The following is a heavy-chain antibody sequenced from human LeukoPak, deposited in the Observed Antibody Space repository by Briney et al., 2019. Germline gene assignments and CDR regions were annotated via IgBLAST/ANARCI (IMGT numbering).Heavy chain of an antibody. CDR1: GFTFSSYS. Sequence: GGSLRLSCAASGFTFSSYSMNWVRQAPGKWLEWVSSISSISSYIYYADSVKGRFTISRDNAKNSLYLQMNSLRAEDTAVYYCARDPGRGLYFDYWGQGTLVTVSS. CDR3: ARDPGRGLYFDY. V-gene: IGHV3-21*01. J-gene: IGHJ4*02. CDR2: ISSISSYI. D-gene: IGHD6-19*01.